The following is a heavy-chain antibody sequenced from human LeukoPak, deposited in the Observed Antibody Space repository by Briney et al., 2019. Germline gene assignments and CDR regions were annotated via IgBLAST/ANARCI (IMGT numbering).Heavy chain of an antibody. J-gene: IGHJ4*02. Sequence: GGSLRLSCAVSGFPFSVYEMNWVRQAPGKGLEWVSNIASSGTTRYYADSVKGRFSISRDNAENSLYLQMNSLGVEDTGIYYCALLAAASDFDYWGQGALVTVSS. V-gene: IGHV3-48*03. CDR3: ALLAAASDFDY. D-gene: IGHD6-25*01. CDR1: GFPFSVYE. CDR2: IASSGTTR.